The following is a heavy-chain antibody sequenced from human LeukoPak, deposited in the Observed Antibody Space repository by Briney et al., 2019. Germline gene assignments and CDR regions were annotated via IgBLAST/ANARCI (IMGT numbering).Heavy chain of an antibody. CDR1: GGSISSSSYY. CDR3: AKDRGSQGVFDY. CDR2: IYSGGST. Sequence: PSETLSLTCTVSGGSISSSSYYWGWIRQPPGKGLEWISVIYSGGSTYYADSVKGRFTISRDNSKNTLYLQMNSLRAEDTAVYYCAKDRGSQGVFDYWGQGTLVTVSS. J-gene: IGHJ4*02. D-gene: IGHD1-26*01. V-gene: IGHV3-53*01.